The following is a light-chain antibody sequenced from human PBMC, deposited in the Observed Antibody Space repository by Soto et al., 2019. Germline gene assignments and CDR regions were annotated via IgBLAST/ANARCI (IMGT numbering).Light chain of an antibody. CDR2: HAS. CDR3: QQFNNLPPT. V-gene: IGKV3-15*01. Sequence: EIVMTQSPATLSVSPGERATLSCRASQSVTSNLAWYQQKPAQAPRLLIYHASARPGGIPARFSGSGSGTEFTLTISSLQSVDFAVYFCQQFNNLPPTFCQGTRLEIK. CDR1: QSVTSN. J-gene: IGKJ5*01.